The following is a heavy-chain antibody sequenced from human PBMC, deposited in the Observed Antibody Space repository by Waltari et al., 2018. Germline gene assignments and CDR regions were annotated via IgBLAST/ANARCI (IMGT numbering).Heavy chain of an antibody. CDR1: GYTFTSYG. J-gene: IGHJ5*02. V-gene: IGHV1-18*01. CDR2: ISAYNGNT. D-gene: IGHD2-8*01. Sequence: QVQLVQSGAEVKKPGASVKVSCKASGYTFTSYGISWVRQAPGQGLEWMGWISAYNGNTNYAQKLQGRVTMTTDTSTSTAYMELRSLRSDDTAVYYCARDTDCTNGVCYTGMNWFDPWGQGTLVTVSS. CDR3: ARDTDCTNGVCYTGMNWFDP.